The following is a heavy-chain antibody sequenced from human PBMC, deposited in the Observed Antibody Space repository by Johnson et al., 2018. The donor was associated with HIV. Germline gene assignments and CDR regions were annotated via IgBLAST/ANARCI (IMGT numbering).Heavy chain of an antibody. J-gene: IGHJ3*02. CDR3: AWRYRGMVQGRDAFDI. D-gene: IGHD3-10*01. CDR1: GFAFSSYV. V-gene: IGHV3-30*04. Sequence: QVQLVESGGGVVQPGRSLRLSCAASGFAFSSYVMHWVRQAPGKGLEWVAVIPYDGSNKYYADSVKGRFTISRDNSKNTLYLQMNSLRGEDTAVYYCAWRYRGMVQGRDAFDIWGQGTMVTVSS. CDR2: IPYDGSNK.